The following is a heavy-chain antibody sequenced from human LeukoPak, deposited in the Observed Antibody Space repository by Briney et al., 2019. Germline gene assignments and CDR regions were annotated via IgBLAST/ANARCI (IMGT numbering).Heavy chain of an antibody. CDR2: ICFDGSNK. D-gene: IGHD7-27*01. CDR3: ARDRDWGCSYCSY. J-gene: IGHJ4*02. Sequence: PGGPLRLSCAASGFTFSSYGMHWVRQAPGKGLEWVAVICFDGSNKYYADSVKGRFTISRDNSKNTLYLQMNSLRAEDTAVYYCARDRDWGCSYCSYWGQGTLVTVSS. CDR1: GFTFSSYG. V-gene: IGHV3-33*01.